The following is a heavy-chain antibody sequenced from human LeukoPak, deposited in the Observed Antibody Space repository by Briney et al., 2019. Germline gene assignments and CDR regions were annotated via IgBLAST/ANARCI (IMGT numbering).Heavy chain of an antibody. CDR3: ARDFRDAFDI. CDR2: ISYDGSNK. J-gene: IGHJ3*02. D-gene: IGHD2/OR15-2a*01. Sequence: GGSLRLSCAASGFTFSSYAMHWVRQAPGKGLEWVAVISYDGSNKYYADSVKGRFTISRDNSKNTLYLQMDSLRAEDTAVYYCARDFRDAFDIWGQGTMVTVSS. V-gene: IGHV3-30*01. CDR1: GFTFSSYA.